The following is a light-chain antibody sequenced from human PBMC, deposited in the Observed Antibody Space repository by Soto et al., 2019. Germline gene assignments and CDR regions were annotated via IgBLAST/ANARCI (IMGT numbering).Light chain of an antibody. CDR2: EVS. V-gene: IGLV2-23*02. CDR3: CSYAGSSTYV. J-gene: IGLJ1*01. CDR1: SGDVGSYNL. Sequence: QSVLTQPAPVSGSPGQSITISCTGTSGDVGSYNLVSWYQQHPGKAPKLMIYEVSKRPSGVSNRFSGSKSGNTASLTISGLQAEDEADYYCCSYAGSSTYVFGTGTKVTGL.